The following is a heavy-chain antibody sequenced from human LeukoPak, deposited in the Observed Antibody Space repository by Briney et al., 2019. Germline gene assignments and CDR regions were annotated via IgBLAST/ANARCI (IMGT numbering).Heavy chain of an antibody. J-gene: IGHJ6*03. D-gene: IGHD3-16*01. Sequence: SETLSLTCTVSGGSISSYYWSWIRQPPGKGLEWIGYIYYSGSTNYNPSLKSRVTISVDTSKNQFSLKLSSVTAADTAVYYCARGHRGGYYYYYMDVWGKGTTVTVSS. CDR3: ARGHRGGYYYYYMDV. CDR1: GGSISSYY. CDR2: IYYSGST. V-gene: IGHV4-59*01.